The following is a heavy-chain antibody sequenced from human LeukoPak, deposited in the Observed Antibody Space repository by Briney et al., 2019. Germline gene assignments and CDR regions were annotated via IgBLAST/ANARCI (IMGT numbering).Heavy chain of an antibody. CDR1: GGSISSYF. CDR3: ARDPAYDSSGYSYYYYMDV. Sequence: PSETLSLTCTVSGGSISSYFWSWIRQPAGKGLEWIGRIYTSGSTDYNPSLKSRVTISADKSTNQFSLKLSSVTAADTAVYYCARDPAYDSSGYSYYYYMDVWGKGTTVTVSS. CDR2: IYTSGST. V-gene: IGHV4-4*07. J-gene: IGHJ6*03. D-gene: IGHD3-22*01.